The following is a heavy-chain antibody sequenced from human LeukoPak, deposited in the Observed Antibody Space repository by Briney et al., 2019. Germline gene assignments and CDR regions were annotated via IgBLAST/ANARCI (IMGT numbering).Heavy chain of an antibody. J-gene: IGHJ4*02. CDR1: GFTFDDYG. D-gene: IGHD3-16*01. CDR2: ISGSGGST. Sequence: GGSLRLSCAVSGFTFDDYGMSRVRQAPGKGLEWVSAISGSGGSTYYADSVKGRFTISRDNSKNTLYLQMNSLRAEDTAVYYCAKAKDYDYVWGSYFDYWGQGTLVTVSS. V-gene: IGHV3-23*01. CDR3: AKAKDYDYVWGSYFDY.